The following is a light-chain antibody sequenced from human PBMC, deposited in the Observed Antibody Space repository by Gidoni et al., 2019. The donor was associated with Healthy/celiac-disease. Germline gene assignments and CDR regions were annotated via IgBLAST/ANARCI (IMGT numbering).Light chain of an antibody. CDR2: AAS. J-gene: IGKJ2*01. V-gene: IGKV1-39*01. CDR1: QSISSY. Sequence: DIQMTQSQSSLSASVGDRVTITCRASQSISSYLNWYQQKPGKAPKLLIYAASSLQSGVPSRFSGSGSGTDFTLTISSLQPEDFATYYCQQSYSTPHTFXQXTKLEIK. CDR3: QQSYSTPHT.